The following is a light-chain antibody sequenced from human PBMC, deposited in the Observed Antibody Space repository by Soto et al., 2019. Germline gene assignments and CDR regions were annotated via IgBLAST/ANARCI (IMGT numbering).Light chain of an antibody. V-gene: IGLV2-14*01. CDR2: DVT. CDR1: SSDVGGYNY. Sequence: QSVLTPPASGSGSTGQSITISCTGTSSDVGGYNYVSWYQQQPGKAPKFMIYDVTNRPSGVSNRFSGSKSGNTASLTISGLQAEDEADYYCCSYTTSNTRQIVFGTGTKVTVL. CDR3: CSYTTSNTRQIV. J-gene: IGLJ1*01.